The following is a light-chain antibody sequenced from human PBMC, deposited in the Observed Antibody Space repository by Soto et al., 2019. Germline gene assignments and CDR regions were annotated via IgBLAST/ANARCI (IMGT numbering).Light chain of an antibody. CDR3: LETVQTPT. J-gene: IGKJ1*01. CDR1: QNLMHSNGYNY. CDR2: LGS. V-gene: IGKV2-28*01. Sequence: IVMTQSPLSLPVTPGEPSSISCRSSQNLMHSNGYNYLDWYVQKPGQSPQLLIYLGSNRASGVPDRFSGSGVGTYFTLKISRGEAHDVGVYYCLETVQTPTFGQGTKVDIK.